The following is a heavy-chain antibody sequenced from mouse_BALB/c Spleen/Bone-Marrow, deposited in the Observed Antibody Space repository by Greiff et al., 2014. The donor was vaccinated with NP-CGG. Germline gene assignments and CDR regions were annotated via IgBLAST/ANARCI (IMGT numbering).Heavy chain of an antibody. Sequence: EVQLVQSGGGLVQPGGSLRLSCATSGFTFTDYYMNWVRQPPGKGLEWLGFIRNKTNGYTTEYSASVKGRFTISRDNSQSILYLQMNTLRAEDSATYYCARDKGGILFDYWGQGTTLTVSS. CDR3: ARDKGGILFDY. CDR1: GFTFTDYY. D-gene: IGHD1-1*02. CDR2: IRNKTNGYTT. J-gene: IGHJ2*01. V-gene: IGHV7-3*02.